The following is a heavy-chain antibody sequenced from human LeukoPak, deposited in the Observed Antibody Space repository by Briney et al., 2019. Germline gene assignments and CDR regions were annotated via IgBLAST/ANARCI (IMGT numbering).Heavy chain of an antibody. Sequence: ASEKVSCKASGYTFTSYDINWVRQATGQGLEWMGWMNPNSGNTGYAQKFQGRVTMTRNTSISTAYMELSSLRSEDTAAYYCARGRGTMVRGKQLDPWGQGTLVTVSS. D-gene: IGHD3-10*01. CDR2: MNPNSGNT. CDR1: GYTFTSYD. V-gene: IGHV1-8*01. J-gene: IGHJ5*02. CDR3: ARGRGTMVRGKQLDP.